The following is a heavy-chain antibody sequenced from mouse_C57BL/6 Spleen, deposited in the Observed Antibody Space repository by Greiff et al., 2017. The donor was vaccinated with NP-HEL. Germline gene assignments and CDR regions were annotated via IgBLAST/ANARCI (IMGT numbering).Heavy chain of an antibody. CDR1: GFTFSSYA. D-gene: IGHD2-4*01. Sequence: EVMLVESGGGLVKPGGSLKLSCAASGFTFSSYAMSWVRQTPEKRLEWVATISDGGSYTYYPDNVKGRFTISRDNAKNNLYLQMSHLKSEDTAMYYCARDDDYDVRAMDYWGQGTSVTVSS. V-gene: IGHV5-4*01. J-gene: IGHJ4*01. CDR3: ARDDDYDVRAMDY. CDR2: ISDGGSYT.